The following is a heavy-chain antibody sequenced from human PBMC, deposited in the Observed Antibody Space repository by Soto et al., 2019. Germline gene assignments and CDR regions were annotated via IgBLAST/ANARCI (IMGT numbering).Heavy chain of an antibody. V-gene: IGHV2-5*01. CDR3: VHTGYCYDLFAY. Sequence: QITLKESGPALVKPTQTLTLTCTFSGFSLTTYGVGVGWIRQPPGKALEWLALIFWNDDERYSPSLKSRLTITKDTSKNQVVFTMTNMDPVDTATYFCVHTGYCYDLFAYWGRGTLVTVSS. D-gene: IGHD3-16*01. CDR1: GFSLTTYGVG. CDR2: IFWNDDE. J-gene: IGHJ4*02.